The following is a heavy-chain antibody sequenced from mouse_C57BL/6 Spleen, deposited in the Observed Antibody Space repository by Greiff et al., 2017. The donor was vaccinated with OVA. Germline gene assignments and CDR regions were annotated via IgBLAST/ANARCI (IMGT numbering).Heavy chain of an antibody. D-gene: IGHD3-3*01. V-gene: IGHV2-5*01. CDR3: AKNWGTGYFDD. Sequence: QVQLKQSGPGLVQPSQSLSITCTVSGFSLTSYGVHWVRQSPGKGLEWLGVIWRGGSTDYNAALMSRLSITKDNSKSQVFFKMNSLQADDTAIYYCAKNWGTGYFDDWGTGTTVTVSS. J-gene: IGHJ1*03. CDR2: IWRGGST. CDR1: GFSLTSYG.